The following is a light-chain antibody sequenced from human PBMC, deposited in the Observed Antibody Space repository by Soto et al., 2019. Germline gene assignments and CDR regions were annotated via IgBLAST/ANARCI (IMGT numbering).Light chain of an antibody. V-gene: IGKV3-20*01. CDR1: QSVSSNY. CDR3: QQYGSSRQT. J-gene: IGKJ1*01. CDR2: GAS. Sequence: EIVLTQSPGTLSLSPGERATLSCRASQSVSSNYLAWYQQKPGQAPRLLIYGASSRATGVPDRFSGSGSGTDFTLTISRLEPEDFAVYYCQQYGSSRQTFGQGTKVEIK.